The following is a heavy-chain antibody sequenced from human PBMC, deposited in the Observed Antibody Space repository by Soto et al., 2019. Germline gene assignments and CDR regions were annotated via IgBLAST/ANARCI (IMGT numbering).Heavy chain of an antibody. V-gene: IGHV3-48*01. CDR2: IRGTT. D-gene: IGHD3-16*01. CDR1: GFTFTSYS. CDR3: ARNDSFAFDI. Sequence: PGGSLRLSCAASGFTFTSYSMNWVRQAPGKGLEWVSYIRGTTHYADSVKGRFTISRDNARSSLYLQMNSLRADDTAVNYCARNDSFAFDIWGQGKMFTVSS. J-gene: IGHJ3*02.